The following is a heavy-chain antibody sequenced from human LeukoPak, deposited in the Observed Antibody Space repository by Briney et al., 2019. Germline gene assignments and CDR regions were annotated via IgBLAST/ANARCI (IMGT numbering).Heavy chain of an antibody. Sequence: PGGSLRLSCAASGFTFSSYGMHWVRQAPGKGLEWVAFIRYDGSNKYYADSVKGRFTISRDNSKNTLYLQMNSLRAEDTAVYYCAKVGALAGSNAFDIWGQGTMVTVSS. V-gene: IGHV3-30*02. CDR3: AKVGALAGSNAFDI. J-gene: IGHJ3*02. CDR2: IRYDGSNK. D-gene: IGHD3-10*01. CDR1: GFTFSSYG.